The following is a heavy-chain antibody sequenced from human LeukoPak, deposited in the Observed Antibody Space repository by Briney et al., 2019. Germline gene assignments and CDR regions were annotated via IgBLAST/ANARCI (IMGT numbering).Heavy chain of an antibody. Sequence: PGGSLRLSCAASGFTFSSYGMHWVRQAPGKGLEWVAVISYDGSNKYYADSVKGRFTISRDNSKNTLYLQMNSLRAEDTAVYYCAKDEGAFPNYFDYWGQGTLVTVTS. J-gene: IGHJ4*02. CDR1: GFTFSSYG. D-gene: IGHD4/OR15-4a*01. CDR2: ISYDGSNK. CDR3: AKDEGAFPNYFDY. V-gene: IGHV3-30*18.